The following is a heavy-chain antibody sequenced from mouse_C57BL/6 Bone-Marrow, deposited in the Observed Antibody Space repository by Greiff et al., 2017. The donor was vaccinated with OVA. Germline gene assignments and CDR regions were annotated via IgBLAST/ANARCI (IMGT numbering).Heavy chain of an antibody. J-gene: IGHJ3*01. V-gene: IGHV5-4*01. Sequence: DVKLVESGGGLVKPGGSLKLSCAASGFTFSSYAMSWVRQTPEKRLEWVATISDGGSYTYYPDNVKGRFTISRDNAKNNLYLQMSHLKSEDTAMYYCAREGHYYGSSSWFAYWGQGTLVTVSA. CDR3: AREGHYYGSSSWFAY. CDR2: ISDGGSYT. D-gene: IGHD1-1*01. CDR1: GFTFSSYA.